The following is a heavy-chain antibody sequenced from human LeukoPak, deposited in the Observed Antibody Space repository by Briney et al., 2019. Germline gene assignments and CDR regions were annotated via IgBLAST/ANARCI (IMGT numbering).Heavy chain of an antibody. D-gene: IGHD3-22*01. CDR2: INSKTDGGTT. V-gene: IGHV3-15*01. Sequence: GGSLRLSCAASGFTFSDHAMDWVRQAPGKGLEWVGRINSKTDGGTTDYAAPVKGRFTISRDDSKNTLYLQMNSLKTEDTAVYYCATEYYDSKYFDYWGQGTLVTVSS. J-gene: IGHJ4*02. CDR1: GFTFSDHA. CDR3: ATEYYDSKYFDY.